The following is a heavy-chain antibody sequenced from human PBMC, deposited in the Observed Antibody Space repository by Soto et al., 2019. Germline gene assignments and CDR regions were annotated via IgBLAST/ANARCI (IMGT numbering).Heavy chain of an antibody. CDR2: VHHSGST. CDR3: ARELRDGSDWYWDY. Sequence: QVQLQESGPGLVKPSETLSLTCTVSGGSMITYYWSWIRQSPGKGLEWIGYVHHSGSTLYNPSLRNRATVSLDRSNNQFFLKLTSVTAADTAFFYCARELRDGSDWYWDYWGQGILVTVSS. CDR1: GGSMITYY. V-gene: IGHV4-59*01. J-gene: IGHJ4*02. D-gene: IGHD6-19*01.